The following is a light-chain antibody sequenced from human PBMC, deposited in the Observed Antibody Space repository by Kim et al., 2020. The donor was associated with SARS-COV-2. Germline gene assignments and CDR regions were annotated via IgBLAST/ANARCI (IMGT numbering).Light chain of an antibody. CDR2: DAS. J-gene: IGKJ2*01. V-gene: IGKV1D-13*01. CDR3: QQFNDYPRT. Sequence: GHRVTISCRASQGMRCSLVWYQETPGKAPDVLIYDASSLESGAPPVFSGSGSGTDFTLTLSSLQPEDFATYFCQQFNDYPRTFGQGTKLEI. CDR1: QGMRCS.